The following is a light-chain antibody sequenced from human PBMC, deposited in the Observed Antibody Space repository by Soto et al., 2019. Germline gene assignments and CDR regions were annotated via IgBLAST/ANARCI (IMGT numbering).Light chain of an antibody. V-gene: IGLV2-14*01. CDR2: EVT. J-gene: IGLJ1*01. Sequence: QSFLTQPASVSGSPGQSITSSCTGTSGDIGSYNRVSWYQQHPGKAPKLIIYEVTDRPSGVSNRFSGSKSGNTASLTISGLQAEDEAEYYCSSYANINTRACVFGTGTKVTVL. CDR1: SGDIGSYNR. CDR3: SSYANINTRACV.